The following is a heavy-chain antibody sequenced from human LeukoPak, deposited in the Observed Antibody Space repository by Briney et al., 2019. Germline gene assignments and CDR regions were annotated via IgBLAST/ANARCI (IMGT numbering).Heavy chain of an antibody. V-gene: IGHV3-21*01. CDR1: GFTFSSYS. D-gene: IGHD3-16*01. CDR2: ISSSSSYI. Sequence: PGGSLRLSCAASGFTFSSYSMNWVRQAPGKGLEWVSSISSSSSYIYYADSVKGRFTISRDNAKNSLYLQMNSLRAEDTAVYYCAREQGDTPTLDAFDIWGQGTMVTVSS. J-gene: IGHJ3*02. CDR3: AREQGDTPTLDAFDI.